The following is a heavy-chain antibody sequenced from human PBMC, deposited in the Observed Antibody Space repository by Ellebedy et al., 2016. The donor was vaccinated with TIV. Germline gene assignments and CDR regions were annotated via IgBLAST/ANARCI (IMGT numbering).Heavy chain of an antibody. CDR2: IYYGGST. CDR3: ASGTGYYYDSRGYYPFES. V-gene: IGHV4-39*01. Sequence: SATLSLTXTVFGGSIGSSTYYWGWVRQPPGRGLEWIGTIYYGGSTFYSASLQNRATVSVDMSRNQFSLKLTSVAAADTAVYYCASGTGYYYDSRGYYPFESWGQGTLVTVSS. CDR1: GGSIGSSTYY. D-gene: IGHD3-22*01. J-gene: IGHJ4*02.